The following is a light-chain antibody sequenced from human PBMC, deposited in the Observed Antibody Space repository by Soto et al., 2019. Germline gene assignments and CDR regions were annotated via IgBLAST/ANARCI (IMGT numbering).Light chain of an antibody. V-gene: IGKV3-20*01. CDR2: GAS. CDR1: QSISDT. J-gene: IGKJ1*01. Sequence: IGMTQSPATLSVYPWGRATLSCRASQSISDTLAWYQQKPGQAPRLLIYGASSRATGTPDRFSGSGSGTDFTLTINRLEPEDFALYYCQQYGSSPPTFGQGGKVDIK. CDR3: QQYGSSPPT.